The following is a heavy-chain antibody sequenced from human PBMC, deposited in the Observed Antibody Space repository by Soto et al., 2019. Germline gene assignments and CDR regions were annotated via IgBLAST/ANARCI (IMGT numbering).Heavy chain of an antibody. Sequence: SETLSLTCTVSGGSISSYYWSWIRQPPGKELEWIGYIYYSGSTNYNPSLKSRVTISVDTSKNQFSLKLSSVTAADTAVYYCARPPIAAAGHYYYMDVWGKGTTVTVSS. CDR3: ARPPIAAAGHYYYMDV. V-gene: IGHV4-59*08. J-gene: IGHJ6*03. CDR2: IYYSGST. D-gene: IGHD6-13*01. CDR1: GGSISSYY.